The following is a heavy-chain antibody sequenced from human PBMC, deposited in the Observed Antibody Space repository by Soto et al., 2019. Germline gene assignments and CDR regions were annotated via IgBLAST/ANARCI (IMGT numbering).Heavy chain of an antibody. D-gene: IGHD3-3*01. J-gene: IGHJ6*02. Sequence: GGSLRLSCAASGFTFSSYAMHWVRPAPGKGLEWVAVISYDGSNKYYADSVKGRFTISRDNSKNTLYLQMNSLRAEDTAVYYCARDNALSITIFGVVNLRYYGMDVWGQGTTVTVSS. CDR2: ISYDGSNK. V-gene: IGHV3-30-3*01. CDR3: ARDNALSITIFGVVNLRYYGMDV. CDR1: GFTFSSYA.